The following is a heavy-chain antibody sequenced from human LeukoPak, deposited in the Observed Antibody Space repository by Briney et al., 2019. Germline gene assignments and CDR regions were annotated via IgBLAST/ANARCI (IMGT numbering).Heavy chain of an antibody. CDR3: ASFLYDSWSGYPIPATF. CDR2: IYHTGST. V-gene: IGHV4-38-2*02. D-gene: IGHD3-3*01. J-gene: IGHJ4*02. CDR1: GYSISSGYY. Sequence: SETLSLTCTVSGYSISSGYYWGWIRQPPGKGLEWIGSIYHTGSTYYNPSLKSRVTISVDTSKNQFSLKLSSVTAADTAVYYCASFLYDSWSGYPIPATFWGQGTLVTVSS.